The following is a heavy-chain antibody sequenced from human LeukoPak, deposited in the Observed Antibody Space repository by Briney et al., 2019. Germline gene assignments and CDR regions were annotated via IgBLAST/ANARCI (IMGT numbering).Heavy chain of an antibody. J-gene: IGHJ4*02. D-gene: IGHD5-18*01. CDR2: IYSGGST. CDR3: ARDSAADTAID. CDR1: GFTVGSNY. V-gene: IGHV3-53*01. Sequence: GGSLRLSCAASGFTVGSNYMSWVRQAPGKGLEWVSVIYSGGSTYYADSVKGRFTISRDNSKNTLYLQMNSLRAEDTAVYYCARDSAADTAIDWGQGTLVTVSS.